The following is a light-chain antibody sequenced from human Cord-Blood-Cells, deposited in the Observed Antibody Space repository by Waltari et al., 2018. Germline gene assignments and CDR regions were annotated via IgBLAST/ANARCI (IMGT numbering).Light chain of an antibody. J-gene: IGLJ3*02. CDR2: SNK. V-gene: IGLV1-44*01. CDR1: SSNIGSNT. CDR3: AAWDDSLNGPV. Sequence: QSVLTQPPSASGTPGQRVTISCSGSSSNIGSNTVNWYQQLPGPAPKLLIYSNKQRPSGVPDLFSGSKSGTSASLAISGLQSEDEADYYCAAWDDSLNGPVFGGGTKLTVL.